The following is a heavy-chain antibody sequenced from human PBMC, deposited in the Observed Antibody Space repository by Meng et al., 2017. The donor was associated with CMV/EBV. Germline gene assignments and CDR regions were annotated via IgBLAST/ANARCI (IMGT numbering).Heavy chain of an antibody. V-gene: IGHV3-48*03. J-gene: IGHJ5*02. Sequence: GESLKISCAASGFTFSSYGMNWVRQAPGKGLEWVSYISSSGSTIYYADSVKGRFTISRDNAKNSLYLQMNSLRDEDTAVYYCARVVQYYDFWSGYYRLGWFDPWGQGTLVTVSS. CDR3: ARVVQYYDFWSGYYRLGWFDP. CDR2: ISSSGSTI. D-gene: IGHD3-3*01. CDR1: GFTFSSYG.